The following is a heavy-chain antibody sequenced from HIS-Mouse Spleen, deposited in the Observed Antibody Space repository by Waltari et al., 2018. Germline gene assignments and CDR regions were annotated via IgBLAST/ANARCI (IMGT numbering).Heavy chain of an antibody. J-gene: IGHJ4*02. D-gene: IGHD3-9*01. Sequence: QLQLQESGPGLVKPSETLSLTCTVSGGSISSSSYYWGWIRQPPGKGLEWIGSIYYRGRTYYHPSLTSRVTISVDTSKNQFSLKLGSVTAADTAVYYCARAGYYDILTGYYYFDYWGQGTLVTVSS. V-gene: IGHV4-39*07. CDR3: ARAGYYDILTGYYYFDY. CDR1: GGSISSSSYY. CDR2: IYYRGRT.